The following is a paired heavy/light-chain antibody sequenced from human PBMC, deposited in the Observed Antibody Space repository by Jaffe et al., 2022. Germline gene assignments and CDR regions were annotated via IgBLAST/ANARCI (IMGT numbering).Heavy chain of an antibody. CDR3: AKDTLGYCRSGSCYFYYYYYMDV. D-gene: IGHD2-15*01. V-gene: IGHV3-30*18. CDR2: ISYDGSNK. CDR1: GFTFSTYG. Sequence: QVLLVESGGGVVQPGGSLRLSCAASGFTFSTYGMHWVRQAPGKGLEWVTLISYDGSNKYYADSVKGRFTISRDNSKNTLYLQMNSLSPEDTAVYYCAKDTLGYCRSGSCYFYYYYYMDVWGKGTTVTVSS. J-gene: IGHJ6*03.
Light chain of an antibody. CDR3: QHLNSYPPKLT. J-gene: IGKJ4*01. Sequence: DIQLTQSPSFLSASVGDRVTITCRASQGISSYLAWYQQKPGKAPELLIYAASTLQSGVPSRFSGSGSGTEFTLTISSLQPEDFATYYCQHLNSYPPKLTFGGGTKVEIK. CDR1: QGISSY. V-gene: IGKV1-9*01. CDR2: AAS.